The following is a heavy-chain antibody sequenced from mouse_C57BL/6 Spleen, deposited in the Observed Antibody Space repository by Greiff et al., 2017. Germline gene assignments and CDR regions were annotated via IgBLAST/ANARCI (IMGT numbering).Heavy chain of an antibody. CDR3: ASTVVAPWYFDV. D-gene: IGHD1-1*01. CDR2: IDPSDSYT. Sequence: VQLQQSGAELVMPGASVKLSCKASGYTFTSYWMHWVKQRPGQGLEWIGEIDPSDSYTNYNQKFKGKSTLTVDKSSSTAYMQLSSLTSEDSAVYYCASTVVAPWYFDVWGTGTTVTVSS. V-gene: IGHV1-69*01. CDR1: GYTFTSYW. J-gene: IGHJ1*03.